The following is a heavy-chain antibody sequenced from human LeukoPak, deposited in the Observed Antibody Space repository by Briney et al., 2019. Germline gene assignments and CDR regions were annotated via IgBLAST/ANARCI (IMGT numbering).Heavy chain of an antibody. CDR1: GFTFSNYA. D-gene: IGHD3-10*01. CDR2: ISGSGGST. V-gene: IGHV3-23*01. J-gene: IGHJ4*02. Sequence: GGSLRLSCAASGFTFSNYAMSWARQAPGKGLEWVSAISGSGGSTYYADSVKGRFTISRDNSKNTLYLQMNSLRAEDTAVYYCTEETIWFPFDYWGQGTLVTVSS. CDR3: TEETIWFPFDY.